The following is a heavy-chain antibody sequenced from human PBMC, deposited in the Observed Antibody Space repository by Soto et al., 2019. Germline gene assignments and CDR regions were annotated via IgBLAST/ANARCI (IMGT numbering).Heavy chain of an antibody. CDR1: GYSFAGYW. Sequence: GESLKISCMGSGYSFAGYWITWVRQKPGKGLEWMGRIDPSDSQTYYSPSFRGHVTISVTKSITTVFLQWSSLRASDTAMYYCRVATTYGMDVWGQGTTVTVSS. J-gene: IGHJ6*02. CDR3: RVATTYGMDV. CDR2: IDPSDSQT. D-gene: IGHD1-26*01. V-gene: IGHV5-10-1*01.